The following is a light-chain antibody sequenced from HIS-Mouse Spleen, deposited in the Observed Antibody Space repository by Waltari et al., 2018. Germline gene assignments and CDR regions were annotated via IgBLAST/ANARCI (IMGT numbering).Light chain of an antibody. CDR1: SSDVCGYNY. Sequence: QSALTQPASVSGSPGQSITISCTGTSSDVCGYNYVSWYQQHPGKAPKLMIYDVSNRPSGVSNRVSGSKSGNTASLTISGLQAEDEADYYCSSYTSSSTLVFGTGTKVTVL. CDR2: DVS. J-gene: IGLJ1*01. V-gene: IGLV2-14*03. CDR3: SSYTSSSTLV.